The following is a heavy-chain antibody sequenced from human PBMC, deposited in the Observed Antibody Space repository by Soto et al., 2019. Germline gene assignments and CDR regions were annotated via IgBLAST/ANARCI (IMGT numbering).Heavy chain of an antibody. D-gene: IGHD3-10*01. V-gene: IGHV3-23*01. Sequence: EVQLLESGGGLVQPGGSLRLSCAASGFTFSSYAMSWVRQAPGKGLEWVSAISGSGGSTYYAESVKGRFTISRDNSKNTLYLQMSRLRAEDTAVYYRAKILRGRGVIVVGNWLDPWGQGTLVTVSS. CDR3: AKILRGRGVIVVGNWLDP. J-gene: IGHJ5*02. CDR2: ISGSGGST. CDR1: GFTFSSYA.